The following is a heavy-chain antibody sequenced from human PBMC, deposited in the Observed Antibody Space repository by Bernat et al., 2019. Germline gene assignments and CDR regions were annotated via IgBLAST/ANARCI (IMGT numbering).Heavy chain of an antibody. CDR2: IYYSGST. J-gene: IGHJ6*03. CDR3: ARGSCSGGSCYYYYYYMDV. D-gene: IGHD2-15*01. CDR1: GGSISSYY. V-gene: IGHV4-59*01. Sequence: QVQLQESGPGLVKPSETLSLTCTVSGGSISSYYWSWIRQPPGKGLEWIGYIYYSGSTNYNPSLKSRVTISVDTSKNQFSLKLSSVTAADTAVYYCARGSCSGGSCYYYYYYMDVWGKGTTVTGSS.